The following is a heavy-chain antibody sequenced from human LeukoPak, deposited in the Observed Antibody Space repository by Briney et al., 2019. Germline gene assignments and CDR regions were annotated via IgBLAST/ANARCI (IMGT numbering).Heavy chain of an antibody. D-gene: IGHD5-24*01. J-gene: IGHJ4*02. CDR3: ARAKRDGIRG. V-gene: IGHV4-59*01. CDR1: GGSLSSYY. Sequence: SETLSLTCTVSGGSLSSYYWSWIRQPPGKGLEWIGYIYYSGSTNYNPSLKSRVTISVDTSKNQFSLKLSSVTAADTAVYYCARAKRDGIRGWGQGTLVTVSS. CDR2: IYYSGST.